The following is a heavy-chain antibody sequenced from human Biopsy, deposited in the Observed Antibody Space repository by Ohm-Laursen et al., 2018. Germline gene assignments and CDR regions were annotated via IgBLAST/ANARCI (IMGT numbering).Heavy chain of an antibody. CDR1: GDSISRSDYY. V-gene: IGHV4-31*02. D-gene: IGHD1-26*01. Sequence: TLSLTCTVAGDSISRSDYYWTWIRQHPGKGLEWIGCIYYSGETYYKPSLKSRVSMSVDTSKNQFSLNLRSVTAADTAVYYCARGTGRYYVYGAFDIWGQGTVVTVSS. CDR3: ARGTGRYYVYGAFDI. J-gene: IGHJ3*02. CDR2: IYYSGET.